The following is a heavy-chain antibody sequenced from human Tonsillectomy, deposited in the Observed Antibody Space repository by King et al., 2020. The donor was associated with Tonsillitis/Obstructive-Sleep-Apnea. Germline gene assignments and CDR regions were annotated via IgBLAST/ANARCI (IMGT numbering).Heavy chain of an antibody. CDR2: ITWNSGSI. CDR1: GFTFDDYA. Sequence: VQLVESGGGLVQPGRSLTLSCAASGFTFDDYAMHWVRHAPGKGLEWVSDITWNSGSIGYADSVKGRFTTARDNDKNSLYLQMNSLRAEDTAFYYCAKDRQPLGEAFDIWGQGTMVTVSS. D-gene: IGHD3-16*01. J-gene: IGHJ3*02. V-gene: IGHV3-9*01. CDR3: AKDRQPLGEAFDI.